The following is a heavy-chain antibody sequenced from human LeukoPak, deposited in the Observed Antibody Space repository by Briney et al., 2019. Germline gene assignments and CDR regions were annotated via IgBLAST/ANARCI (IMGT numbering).Heavy chain of an antibody. CDR1: GFTFSSYE. J-gene: IGHJ4*02. D-gene: IGHD1-26*01. V-gene: IGHV3-48*03. CDR3: ARREDSADYFDY. Sequence: GGSLRLSCAASGFTFSSYEMNWVRQAPGKGLEWVSYISSSGSTIYYAGSVKGRFTISRDNAKNSLYLQMNSLRAEDTAVYYCARREDSADYFDYWGRGTLVTVSS. CDR2: ISSSGSTI.